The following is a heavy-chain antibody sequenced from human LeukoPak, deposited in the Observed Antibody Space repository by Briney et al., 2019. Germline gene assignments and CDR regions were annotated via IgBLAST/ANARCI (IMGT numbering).Heavy chain of an antibody. CDR2: IGTSADT. D-gene: IGHD2-15*01. V-gene: IGHV3-13*01. CDR3: ARADKGGYYDY. J-gene: IGHJ4*02. CDR1: GFTFSSSD. Sequence: GGSLRLSCAASGFTFSSSDMHWVRQAAGKSLEWVSAIGTSADTYYPGSMKGRFTISRENARSSLYLQMNNLRAGDTAVYYCARADKGGYYDYWGRGTLVTVSS.